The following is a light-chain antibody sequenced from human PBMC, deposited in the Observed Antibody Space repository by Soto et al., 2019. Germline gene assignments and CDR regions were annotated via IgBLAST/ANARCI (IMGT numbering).Light chain of an antibody. CDR2: DVS. Sequence: AIQLTQSPSSLSASVGDRATITCRASQGIRGALAWYQQKPGKAPKILIYDVSTLESGVPSRFSGSSSGTDFTLTISSLQPVDFATYYCQQFNSYPITFGRGTRLEIK. CDR3: QQFNSYPIT. CDR1: QGIRGA. J-gene: IGKJ5*01. V-gene: IGKV1-13*02.